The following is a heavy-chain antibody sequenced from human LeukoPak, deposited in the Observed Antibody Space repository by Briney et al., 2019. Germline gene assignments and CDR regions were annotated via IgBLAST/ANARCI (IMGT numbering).Heavy chain of an antibody. CDR2: ISSSSSYI. J-gene: IGHJ5*02. CDR3: AGHRRNCDSATCEFSWFDP. CDR1: GFTFSSYS. D-gene: IGHD2-2*01. V-gene: IGHV3-21*01. Sequence: GGSLRLSCAASGFTFSSYSMNWVRQAPGKGLEWVSSISSSSSYIYYADSVKGRFTISRDNAKNSLYLQMNSLRAEDTAVYYCAGHRRNCDSATCEFSWFDPWGQGALVTVSS.